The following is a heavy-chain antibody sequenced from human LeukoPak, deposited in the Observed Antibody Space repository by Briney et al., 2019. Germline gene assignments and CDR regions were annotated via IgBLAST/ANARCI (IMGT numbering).Heavy chain of an antibody. D-gene: IGHD3-10*01. Sequence: GRSLRLSCAASGFTFSSYAMHWVRQAPGKGLEWVAVISYDGSNKYYADSVKGRFTISRDNSKNTLYLQMNSLRAEDTAVYYCAILIYGSGRRLSDVWGQGNTVTVSS. CDR2: ISYDGSNK. CDR3: AILIYGSGRRLSDV. J-gene: IGHJ6*02. CDR1: GFTFSSYA. V-gene: IGHV3-30-3*01.